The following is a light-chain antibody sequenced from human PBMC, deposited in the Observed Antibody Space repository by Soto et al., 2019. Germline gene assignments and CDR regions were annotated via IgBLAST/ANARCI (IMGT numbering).Light chain of an antibody. V-gene: IGKV3-20*01. CDR2: GAS. J-gene: IGKJ1*01. Sequence: EIVLTQSPGTLSLSPGERATLSCRASQSVSSIYLAWYQQKPGQAPRLLIYGASSRATGIPDRFSGSGSGTDFTLTIRRLEPEDFAVYYCQQYGSAHWTFGQGTKVAIK. CDR3: QQYGSAHWT. CDR1: QSVSSIY.